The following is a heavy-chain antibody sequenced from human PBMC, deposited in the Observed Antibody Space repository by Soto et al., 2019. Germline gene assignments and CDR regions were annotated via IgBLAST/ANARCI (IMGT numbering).Heavy chain of an antibody. D-gene: IGHD6-6*01. Sequence: EVHLVETGGGLIQPGGSLRLSCAASGLSVSSSDMSWVRQASGKGLEWVSVIYSGGSTHDADSVKGRFTISRDNSKNTVHLQMNSLRVDDTAVYFCSTSSRNEYHFAMDAWGQGNTVIVSS. V-gene: IGHV3-53*02. CDR2: IYSGGST. CDR3: STSSRNEYHFAMDA. J-gene: IGHJ6*02. CDR1: GLSVSSSD.